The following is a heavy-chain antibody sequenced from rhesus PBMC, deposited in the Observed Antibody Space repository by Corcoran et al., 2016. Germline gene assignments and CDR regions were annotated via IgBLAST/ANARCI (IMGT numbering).Heavy chain of an antibody. CDR3: ARGLATYWYFDL. D-gene: IGHD1-38*01. CDR2: IIPLVGIT. V-gene: IGHV1-198*02. CDR1: GFTFGSYA. J-gene: IGHJ2*01. Sequence: QVQLVQSGAEVKKTGSSVKVSCKASGFTFGSYAINWARQAPGERLEVMGVIIPLVGITNYAEKFQGRVTNTADTSTSTAYMVLSSLRPEATAVYYCARGLATYWYFDLWDPGTPITISS.